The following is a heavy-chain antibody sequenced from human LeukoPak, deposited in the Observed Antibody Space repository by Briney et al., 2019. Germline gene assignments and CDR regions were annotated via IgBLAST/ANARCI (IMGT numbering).Heavy chain of an antibody. D-gene: IGHD1-26*01. J-gene: IGHJ4*02. CDR2: ISYDGSNK. CDR3: AKDGTSARLHY. V-gene: IGHV3-30*18. CDR1: GFTFSSYG. Sequence: GGSLRPSCAASGFTFSSYGMHWVRQAPGKGLEWVAVISYDGSNKYYADSVKGRFTISRDNSKNTLYLQMNSLRAEDTAVYYCAKDGTSARLHYWGQGTLVTVSS.